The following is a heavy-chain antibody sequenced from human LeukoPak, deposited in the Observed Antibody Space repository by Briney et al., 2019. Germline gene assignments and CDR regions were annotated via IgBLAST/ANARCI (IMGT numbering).Heavy chain of an antibody. CDR1: GGTFSSYA. J-gene: IGHJ4*02. D-gene: IGHD3-22*01. CDR2: IIPILGIA. V-gene: IGHV1-69*04. CDR3: ARDRTPYYYDSSGYYAFDY. Sequence: SVKVSCKASGGTFSSYAISWVRQAPGQGLEWMGRIIPILGIADYAQKFQGRVTITADKSTSTAYMELSSLRSEDTAVYYCARDRTPYYYDSSGYYAFDYWGQGTLVTVSS.